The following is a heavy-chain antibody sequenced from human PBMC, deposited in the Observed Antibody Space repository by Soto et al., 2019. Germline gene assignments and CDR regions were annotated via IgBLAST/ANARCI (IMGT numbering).Heavy chain of an antibody. J-gene: IGHJ4*02. CDR1: GFTFNNAW. Sequence: EVQLVESGGGLVKPGGSLRLSCVASGFTFNNAWMNWVRQAPGKGLEWAGHIKSKTDGGTTDYAAPVKGRFTISRDDSKNTLYLQMDSLKTEDTAVYYCTTAYYAFWSGYAFDYWGQGTLVTVSS. CDR2: IKSKTDGGTT. CDR3: TTAYYAFWSGYAFDY. V-gene: IGHV3-15*07. D-gene: IGHD3-3*01.